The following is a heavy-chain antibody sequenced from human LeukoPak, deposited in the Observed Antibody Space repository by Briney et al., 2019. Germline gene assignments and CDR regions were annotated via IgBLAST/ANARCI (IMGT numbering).Heavy chain of an antibody. J-gene: IGHJ4*02. CDR3: ARDEYGDYVY. CDR2: IQQDGSEK. Sequence: PGGSLRLSCAASGFTFSNAWMSWVRQAPGKGLEWVANIQQDGSEKYYVDSVKGRFTISRDNAKNSLYLQMNSLRAEDTAMYYCARDEYGDYVYWGQGTLVTVSS. CDR1: GFTFSNAW. V-gene: IGHV3-7*01. D-gene: IGHD4-17*01.